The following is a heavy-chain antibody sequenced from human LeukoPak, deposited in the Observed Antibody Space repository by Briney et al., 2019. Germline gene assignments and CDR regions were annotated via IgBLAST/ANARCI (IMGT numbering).Heavy chain of an antibody. J-gene: IGHJ4*02. D-gene: IGHD2-2*01. CDR2: IYPGDSDT. CDR1: GYSFSPYW. CDR3: ARHKISIRYQLPDY. Sequence: GESLKISCKTSGYSFSPYWIAWVRQVPGKGLEWMGIIYPGDSDTRYSPSFQGQVTISADKSISTAYLQWSSLKASDTAMYYCARHKISIRYQLPDYWGQGTLVTVSS. V-gene: IGHV5-51*01.